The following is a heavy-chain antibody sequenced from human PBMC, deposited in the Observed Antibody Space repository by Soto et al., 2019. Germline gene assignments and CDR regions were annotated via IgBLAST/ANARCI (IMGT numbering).Heavy chain of an antibody. CDR3: ARGDYGDSPDAFDI. CDR1: GYTFTSYD. D-gene: IGHD4-17*01. V-gene: IGHV1-8*01. CDR2: MNPNSGNT. J-gene: IGHJ3*02. Sequence: ASVKVSCKASGYTFTSYDINWVRQATGQGLEWMGWMNPNSGNTGYAQKFQGRVTMTRNTSISTAYMELSSLRSGDTAVYYCARGDYGDSPDAFDIWGQGTMVTVSS.